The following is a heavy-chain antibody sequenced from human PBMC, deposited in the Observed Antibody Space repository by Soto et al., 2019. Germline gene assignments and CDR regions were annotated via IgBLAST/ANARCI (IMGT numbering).Heavy chain of an antibody. CDR2: ISYTGTT. CDR3: ARLVVVAPVANV. Sequence: PSETLSLTCSVSFASFSSNSYHWGWIRQPPGKGLEWIGSISYTGTTYYSPSLKSRVTISADTSKKQFSLKLDSATAADTAVYYCARLVVVAPVANVWGQGTMVTVYS. J-gene: IGHJ4*02. V-gene: IGHV4-39*01. D-gene: IGHD2-15*01. CDR1: FASFSSNSYH.